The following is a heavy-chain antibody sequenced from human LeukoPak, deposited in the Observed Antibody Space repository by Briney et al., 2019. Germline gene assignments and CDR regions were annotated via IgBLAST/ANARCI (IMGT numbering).Heavy chain of an antibody. Sequence: GRSLRLSCAASGFTFSSYGMHCVRQAPAKGLEGLAVISNEGRSIYYADSVKGRFTISRNNSKNTLYPQVNSLRAADPAVYSCAKDPSDAQLWLNGGIPYWGQGTLVTVSS. CDR2: ISNEGRSI. CDR3: AKDPSDAQLWLNGGIPY. CDR1: GFTFSSYG. J-gene: IGHJ4*02. D-gene: IGHD5-18*01. V-gene: IGHV3-30*18.